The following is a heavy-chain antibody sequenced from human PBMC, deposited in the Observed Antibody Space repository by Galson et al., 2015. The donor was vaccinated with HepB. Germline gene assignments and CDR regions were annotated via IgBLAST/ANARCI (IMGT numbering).Heavy chain of an antibody. CDR3: VRDITAPGSTYYFDY. CDR2: ISGSSSDT. J-gene: IGHJ4*02. Sequence: SLRLSCAASGFTFSGYYLSWIRQTPGKGLEWISYISGSSSDTNYADSVRGRFTVSRDNAKNSLYLQMNSLRAEDTAVYFCVRDITAPGSTYYFDYWGQGTLLTVSS. D-gene: IGHD6-13*01. V-gene: IGHV3-11*06. CDR1: GFTFSGYY.